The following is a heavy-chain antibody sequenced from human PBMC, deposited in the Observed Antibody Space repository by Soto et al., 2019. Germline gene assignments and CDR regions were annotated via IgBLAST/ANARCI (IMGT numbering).Heavy chain of an antibody. D-gene: IGHD5-12*01. V-gene: IGHV3-33*01. Sequence: GGSLRLSCAASGFTFSSYGMHWVRQAPGKGLEWVAVIWYDGSKKYFVDSVKGRFAISRDNSKDTLFLQMNSLRAGDTALYYCARDTATNWFDSWGQGTLVTVSS. CDR3: ARDTATNWFDS. J-gene: IGHJ5*01. CDR2: IWYDGSKK. CDR1: GFTFSSYG.